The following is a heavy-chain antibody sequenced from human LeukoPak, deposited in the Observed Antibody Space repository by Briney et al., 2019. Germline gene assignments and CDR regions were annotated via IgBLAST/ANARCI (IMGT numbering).Heavy chain of an antibody. CDR2: IYYSGST. CDR3: ARVLLYSYGYIDY. V-gene: IGHV4-39*07. CDR1: GGSISSSSYY. J-gene: IGHJ4*02. D-gene: IGHD5-18*01. Sequence: SETLSLTCTVSGGSISSSSYYWGWIRQPPGTGLEWIGSIYYSGSTYHNSSLKSRVTISVDTSKNQFSLKLSPVTAADTAVYYCARVLLYSYGYIDYWGQGTLVTVSS.